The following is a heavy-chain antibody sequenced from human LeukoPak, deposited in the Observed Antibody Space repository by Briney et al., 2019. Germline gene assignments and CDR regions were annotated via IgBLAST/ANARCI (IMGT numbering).Heavy chain of an antibody. J-gene: IGHJ4*02. CDR3: ARQWLPNGYFDY. Sequence: ASVKVSCKASGYTFTGYYMHWVRQAPGQGLEWMGRINPNSGGTNYAQKFQGRVTMTRDTSISTAYMELSRLRSDDTAVYYCARQWLPNGYFDYWGQGTLVTVSS. CDR2: INPNSGGT. V-gene: IGHV1-2*06. D-gene: IGHD6-19*01. CDR1: GYTFTGYY.